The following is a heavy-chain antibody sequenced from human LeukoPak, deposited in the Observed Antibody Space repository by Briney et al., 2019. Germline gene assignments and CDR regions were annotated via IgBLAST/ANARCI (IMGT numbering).Heavy chain of an antibody. CDR1: GYSISSGYY. J-gene: IGHJ4*02. V-gene: IGHV4-38-2*02. CDR3: AREGRGSYYGGVSDY. Sequence: PSETLSLTCTVSGYSISSGYYWGWIRPPPGKGLEWIGSIYHSGSTYYNPSLKSRVTISVDTSKNQFSLKLSSVTAADTAVYYCAREGRGSYYGGVSDYWGQGTLVTVSS. CDR2: IYHSGST. D-gene: IGHD1-26*01.